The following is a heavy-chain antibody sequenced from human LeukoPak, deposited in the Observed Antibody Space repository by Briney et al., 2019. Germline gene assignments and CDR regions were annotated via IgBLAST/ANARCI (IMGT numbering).Heavy chain of an antibody. V-gene: IGHV3-30*18. CDR3: AKGVNYYDSSGYSILASLVPPNSRAFDI. D-gene: IGHD3-22*01. Sequence: PGGSLRLSCAASGFSFSDYAIYWVRQAPGKGLEWVAVISYDGSNKYYADSVKGRFTISRDNSKNTLYLQMNSLRAEDTAVYYCAKGVNYYDSSGYSILASLVPPNSRAFDIWGQGTMVTVSS. J-gene: IGHJ3*02. CDR1: GFSFSDYA. CDR2: ISYDGSNK.